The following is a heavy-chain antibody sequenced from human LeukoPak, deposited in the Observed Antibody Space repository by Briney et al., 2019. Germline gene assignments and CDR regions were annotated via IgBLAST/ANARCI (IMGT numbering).Heavy chain of an antibody. Sequence: GGSLRLSCAASGFTFSSYGMHWVRQAPGKGLEWVSTIFASGDRTYYTDSVKGRFIISRDNSKNTLYLQMNSLRAEDTAVYYCAKDPNGDYIGTFDGRGQGTMVTVSS. CDR1: GFTFSSYG. J-gene: IGHJ3*01. CDR2: IFASGDRT. D-gene: IGHD4-17*01. V-gene: IGHV3-23*01. CDR3: AKDPNGDYIGTFDG.